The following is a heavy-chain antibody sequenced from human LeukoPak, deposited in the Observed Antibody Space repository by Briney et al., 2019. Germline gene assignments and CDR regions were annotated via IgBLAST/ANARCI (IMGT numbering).Heavy chain of an antibody. J-gene: IGHJ4*02. CDR1: GFTFNIYA. CDR2: VSGGGDST. V-gene: IGHV3-23*01. CDR3: ARDHSGWDYFDY. D-gene: IGHD1-26*01. Sequence: GGSLRLSCAASGFTFNIYAMSWVRQAPGKGLEWVSAVSGGGDSTYYADSVKGRFTVARDNSKNTLYLQMNSLTVEDTAVYFCARDHSGWDYFDYWGQGTVVSVSS.